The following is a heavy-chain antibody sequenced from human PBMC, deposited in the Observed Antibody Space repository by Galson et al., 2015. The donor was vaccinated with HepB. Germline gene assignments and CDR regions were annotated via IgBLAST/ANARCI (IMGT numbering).Heavy chain of an antibody. CDR1: GITFTSYA. CDR3: AKRRGRMFQFSNHYSYYAMDV. J-gene: IGHJ6*02. CDR2: IIGSGGST. V-gene: IGHV3-23*01. Sequence: SLRLSCAASGITFTSYAMSWVRQAPGKGLEWVSGIIGSGGSTYYADSVEGRFTISRDNSKNTLFLQMNNVRAEDTAVYYCAKRRGRMFQFSNHYSYYAMDVWGRGTTVTVSS. D-gene: IGHD3-10*02.